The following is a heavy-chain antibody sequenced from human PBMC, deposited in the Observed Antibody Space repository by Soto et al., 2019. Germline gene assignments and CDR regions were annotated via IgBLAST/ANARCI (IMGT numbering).Heavy chain of an antibody. D-gene: IGHD6-6*01. CDR2: IYNNRSF. J-gene: IGHJ4*02. V-gene: IGHV4-61*01. CDR1: GGSVSSGSFY. Sequence: SETLSLTCTVSGGSVSSGSFYWSWIRQPPGKGLEWIGFIYNNRSFNYNPSLKSRVTISVDTSKHQFSLKLSSVTAADTAVYYCARAPLGYSSSHYFDLWGQGALVTVYS. CDR3: ARAPLGYSSSHYFDL.